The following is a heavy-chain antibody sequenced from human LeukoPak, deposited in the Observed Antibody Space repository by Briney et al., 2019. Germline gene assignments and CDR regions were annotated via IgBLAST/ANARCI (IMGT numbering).Heavy chain of an antibody. CDR2: IFYRGSI. CDR3: ARGVVLGQDDAFNI. CDR1: GGSISNYY. Sequence: SETLSLTCTVSGGSISNYYWSWIRQPPGKGLEWIGYIFYRGSIDYSPSLQSRVPISVDTSKNHRSLRLTSVTAADTAVYYCARGVVLGQDDAFNIWGRGTMVTVSS. D-gene: IGHD3/OR15-3a*01. J-gene: IGHJ3*02. V-gene: IGHV4-59*12.